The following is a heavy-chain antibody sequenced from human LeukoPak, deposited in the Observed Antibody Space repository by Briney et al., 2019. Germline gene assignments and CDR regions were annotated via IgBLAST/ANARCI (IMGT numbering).Heavy chain of an antibody. CDR1: GGTFSSYG. D-gene: IGHD5-12*01. CDR3: ARDSGYEGGFDY. CDR2: IVPILGVA. V-gene: IGHV1-69*04. Sequence: SVKVSCKASGGTFSSYGINWVRQAPGQGPEWMGRIVPILGVASFAQKFQGRGTIIADKSTSTAYMELSSLRSEDTAVYYCARDSGYEGGFDYWGQGTLVTVSS. J-gene: IGHJ4*02.